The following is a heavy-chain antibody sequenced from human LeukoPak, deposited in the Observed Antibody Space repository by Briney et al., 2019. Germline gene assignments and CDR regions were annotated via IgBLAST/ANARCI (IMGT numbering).Heavy chain of an antibody. CDR2: IYYSGST. CDR1: GGSISSYY. CDR3: ARRRGAFFDY. V-gene: IGHV4-59*08. D-gene: IGHD3-10*01. J-gene: IGHJ4*02. Sequence: SETLSLTCTVSGGSISSYYWSWIRQPPGKGLEWIGYIYYSGSTNYNPSLKSRVTISVDTSKNQFSLKLSSVTAADTAVYYCARRRGAFFDYWGQGTLVTVSS.